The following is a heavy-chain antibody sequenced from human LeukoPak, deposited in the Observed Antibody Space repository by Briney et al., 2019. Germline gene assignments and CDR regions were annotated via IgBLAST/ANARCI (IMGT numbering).Heavy chain of an antibody. CDR1: GFSISDNF. CDR2: IFSGGET. D-gene: IGHD3-10*01. J-gene: IGHJ1*01. V-gene: IGHV3-66*01. CDR3: ARDTDYYGSGRQGYFDH. Sequence: EGSLRLSCAVSGFSISDNFMGWVRQTPGKGLEWVSLIFSGGETYSADSVKGRFAISKDNSKNTLHPQMNSLRVEDTAMYYCARDTDYYGSGRQGYFDHWGQGTLVTVSS.